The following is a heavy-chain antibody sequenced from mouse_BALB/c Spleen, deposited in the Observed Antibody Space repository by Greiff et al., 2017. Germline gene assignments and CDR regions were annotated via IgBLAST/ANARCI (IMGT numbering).Heavy chain of an antibody. CDR1: GYSFTSYW. V-gene: IGHV1S127*01. Sequence: QVQLQQSGPQLVRPGASVKISCKASGYSFTSYWMHWVKQRPGRGLEWIGMIDPSDSETRLNQKFKDKATLTVDKSSSTAYMQLSSPTSEDSAVYYCARRGDYSYYFDYWGQGTTLTVSS. D-gene: IGHD1-1*01. CDR3: ARRGDYSYYFDY. J-gene: IGHJ2*01. CDR2: IDPSDSET.